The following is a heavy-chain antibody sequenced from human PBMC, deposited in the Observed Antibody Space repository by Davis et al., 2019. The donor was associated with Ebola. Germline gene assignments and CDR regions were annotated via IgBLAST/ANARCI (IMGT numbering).Heavy chain of an antibody. D-gene: IGHD3-16*01. CDR3: AIDLEGDPSFWVD. Sequence: PGGSLRLSCVVSGITFSDYAMSWVRQVPGRGLEWVSSISSSGDSYYTNSVKGRFTISRDDSENPLYLQMNSLRAEDTGLYYCAIDLEGDPSFWVDWGQGTLVTVSS. V-gene: IGHV3-23*01. CDR1: GITFSDYA. J-gene: IGHJ4*02. CDR2: ISSSGDS.